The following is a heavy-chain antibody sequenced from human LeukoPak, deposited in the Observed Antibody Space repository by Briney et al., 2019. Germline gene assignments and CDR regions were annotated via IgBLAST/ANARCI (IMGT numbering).Heavy chain of an antibody. CDR1: GFTFSSYS. V-gene: IGHV3-21*01. J-gene: IGHJ4*02. CDR3: ARDWRNGGNCFGY. CDR2: IYTGSTYI. D-gene: IGHD2-15*01. Sequence: GESLRLSCSASGFTFSSYSMNRVRQAPGKGLEWVSSIYTGSTYIYYAESVKGRFIISRDDGKNTLYLQMRSLRAEDTATYYCARDWRNGGNCFGYWGQGTLVTVSS.